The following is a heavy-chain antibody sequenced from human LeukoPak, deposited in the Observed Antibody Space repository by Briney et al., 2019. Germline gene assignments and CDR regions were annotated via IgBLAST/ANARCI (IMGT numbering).Heavy chain of an antibody. CDR3: AKDGILWCFQH. D-gene: IGHD2-21*01. CDR2: ISGSGGST. V-gene: IGHV3-23*01. CDR1: GFTFSSYA. J-gene: IGHJ1*01. Sequence: GGSLRLSCAASGFTFSSYAMSWVRQAPGKGLERVSAISGSGGSTYYADSVKGRFTISRDNSKNTLYLQMNSLRAEDTAVYYCAKDGILWCFQHWGQGTLVTVSS.